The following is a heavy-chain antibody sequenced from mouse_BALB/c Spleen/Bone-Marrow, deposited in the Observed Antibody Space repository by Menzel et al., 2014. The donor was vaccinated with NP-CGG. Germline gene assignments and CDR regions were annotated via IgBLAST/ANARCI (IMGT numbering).Heavy chain of an antibody. J-gene: IGHJ4*01. Sequence: VKLVESGPGLVQPSQSLSVTCTVSGFSLTSYGVHWVRQSPGKGLEWLGVIWSGGSTDYNAAFISRLSISKDNSKSQVFFKMNSLQADDTAIYYCARNGKRVRAMDYWGQGTSVTVSS. CDR2: IWSGGST. V-gene: IGHV2-4-1*01. CDR1: GFSLTSYG. D-gene: IGHD2-1*01. CDR3: ARNGKRVRAMDY.